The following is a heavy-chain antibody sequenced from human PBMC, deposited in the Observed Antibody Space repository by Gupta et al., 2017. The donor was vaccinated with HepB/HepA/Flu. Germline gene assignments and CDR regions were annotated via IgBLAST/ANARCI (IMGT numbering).Heavy chain of an antibody. J-gene: IGHJ5*01. CDR3: ARGTRRGGNIVPFDF. Sequence: QVQLVQSGTEVKKPGASVRVYCKASGYPFXDYYLHXVRKAPGHGLEWMGWLNPNSGGTNYAQKFQGRATLTRDTSISTAYMEVNTLKSDDTAIYYCARGTRRGGNIVPFDFWGQGTLVTVSS. CDR1: GYPFXDYY. CDR2: LNPNSGGT. D-gene: IGHD5-12*01. V-gene: IGHV1-2*02.